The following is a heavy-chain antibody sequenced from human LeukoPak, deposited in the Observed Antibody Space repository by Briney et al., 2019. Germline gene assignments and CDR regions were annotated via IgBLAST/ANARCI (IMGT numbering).Heavy chain of an antibody. J-gene: IGHJ4*02. CDR2: ISSSRSYT. Sequence: PGGSLRLSCAASGFTFSDYYMSWIRQAPGKGLEWVSYISSSRSYTNYADSVKGRFTISRDNAKNSLYLQMNSLRAEDTAVYYCARDKVGSGYDNFDYWGQGTLVTVSS. CDR3: ARDKVGSGYDNFDY. CDR1: GFTFSDYY. D-gene: IGHD5-12*01. V-gene: IGHV3-11*06.